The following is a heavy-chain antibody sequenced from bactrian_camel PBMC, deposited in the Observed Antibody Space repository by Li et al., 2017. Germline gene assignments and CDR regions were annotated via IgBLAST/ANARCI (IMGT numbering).Heavy chain of an antibody. V-gene: IGHV3S53*01. Sequence: VQLVESGGGSVQVGGSLRLSCRASGDTVGKIYMAWFRQAPGKEREGVAAIDRAGSPTYTYSVMGRFTISKDNAKNTLFLQMNSLTVEDSAMYYCAADVVNLQMARWYTYWGQWTQVTVS. CDR1: GDTVGKIY. D-gene: IGHD1*01. CDR2: IDRAGSP. CDR3: AADVVNLQMARWYTY. J-gene: IGHJ4*01.